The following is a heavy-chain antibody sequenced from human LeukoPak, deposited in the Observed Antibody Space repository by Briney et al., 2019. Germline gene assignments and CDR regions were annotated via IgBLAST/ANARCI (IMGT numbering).Heavy chain of an antibody. CDR1: GGSISSYY. V-gene: IGHV4-39*07. CDR2: IFYSGST. CDR3: AKSNGYGLVDI. Sequence: TASETLSLTCTVSGGSISSYYWGWIRQPPGKGLEWIGNIFYSGSTYYSPSLKSRVTISLDTSRNQFSLKLTSVTAADTAVYYCAKSNGYGLVDIWGQGTMVTVSS. J-gene: IGHJ3*02. D-gene: IGHD3-10*01.